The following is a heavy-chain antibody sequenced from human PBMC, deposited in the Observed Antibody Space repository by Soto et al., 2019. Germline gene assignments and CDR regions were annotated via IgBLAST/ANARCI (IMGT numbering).Heavy chain of an antibody. CDR3: ARRYGSCFYY. V-gene: IGHV4-59*08. D-gene: IGHD5-18*01. CDR2: IYYSGST. CDR1: GGSISSYY. J-gene: IGHJ4*02. Sequence: QVQLQESGPGLVKPSETLSLTCPVSGGSISSYYWSWIRQPPGKGLEWIGYIYYSGSTNYNPSLKSRLHISVHTSKNQFALYLYSVSAAGSAWYYCARRYGSCFYYWGQGTLVTVSS.